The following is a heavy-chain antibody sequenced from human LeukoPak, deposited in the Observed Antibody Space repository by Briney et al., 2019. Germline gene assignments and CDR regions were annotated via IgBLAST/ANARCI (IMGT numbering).Heavy chain of an antibody. V-gene: IGHV1-46*01. Sequence: ASVKVSCKASGYTFTSYYMHWVRQAPGRGLEWMGIINPSGGSTSYAQKSQGRVTMTRDTSTSTVYMELSSLRSEDTAVYYCARVLGAAAGPNDAFDIWGQGTMVTVSS. CDR3: ARVLGAAAGPNDAFDI. CDR1: GYTFTSYY. CDR2: INPSGGST. J-gene: IGHJ3*02. D-gene: IGHD6-13*01.